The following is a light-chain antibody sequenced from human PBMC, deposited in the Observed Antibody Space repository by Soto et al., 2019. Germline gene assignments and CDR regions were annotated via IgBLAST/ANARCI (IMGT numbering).Light chain of an antibody. CDR3: QQYNNWPPGDT. J-gene: IGKJ2*01. CDR1: QSVSSN. Sequence: EIVMTQSTATLSVSPGERATLSCRASQSVSSNLAWYQQKPGQAPRLLIYGASIRATGIPARFSGSGSGTEFTLTISSLQSEDFAVYYCQQYNNWPPGDTFGQGTKLEIK. V-gene: IGKV3D-15*01. CDR2: GAS.